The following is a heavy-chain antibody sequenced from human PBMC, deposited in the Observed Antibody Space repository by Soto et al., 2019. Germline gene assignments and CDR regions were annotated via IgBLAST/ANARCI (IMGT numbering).Heavy chain of an antibody. CDR3: AKGREGYCSRTSCLYFSDY. J-gene: IGHJ4*02. CDR2: ISGSGDST. V-gene: IGHV3-23*01. CDR1: GFTFSTYA. Sequence: GGSLRLSCAASGFTFSTYAMSWVRQAPGKGLEWVSTISGSGDSTYYSDSVRGRFTISRDNSRNTLYLQMNSQRVEDTAVYYCAKGREGYCSRTSCLYFSDYWGQGTLVTVSS. D-gene: IGHD2-2*01.